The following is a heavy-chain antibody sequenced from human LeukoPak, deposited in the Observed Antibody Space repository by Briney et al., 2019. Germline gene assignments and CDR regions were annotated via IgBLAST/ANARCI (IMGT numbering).Heavy chain of an antibody. CDR3: ARFMWDYDSSGYYFKPSSNYFDY. D-gene: IGHD3-22*01. J-gene: IGHJ4*02. V-gene: IGHV1-18*01. Sequence: ASVKVSCKASGYTFTSYGISWVRQAPGQGLEWMGWISAYNGNTNYAQKLQGRVTMTTDTSTSTAYMELRSLRSDGTAVYYCARFMWDYDSSGYYFKPSSNYFDYWGQGTLVTVSS. CDR1: GYTFTSYG. CDR2: ISAYNGNT.